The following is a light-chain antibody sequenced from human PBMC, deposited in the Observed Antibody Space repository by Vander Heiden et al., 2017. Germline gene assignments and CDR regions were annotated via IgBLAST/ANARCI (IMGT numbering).Light chain of an antibody. CDR1: QSLLHSDGYIY. J-gene: IGKJ1*01. V-gene: IGKV2-28*01. CDR2: LGS. CDR3: MQALQTPRT. Sequence: DIVMTQSPLSLPVTPGEPASISCRSSQSLLHSDGYIYLDWFLQKPGQSPKLLIYLGSTRASGVPDRFSGSGSGTDFTLQISRVEAEDVGIYYCMQALQTPRTFGRGTKVEIK.